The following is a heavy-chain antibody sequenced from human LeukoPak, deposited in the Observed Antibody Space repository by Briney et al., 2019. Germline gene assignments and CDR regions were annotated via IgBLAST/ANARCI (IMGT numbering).Heavy chain of an antibody. CDR1: GCSFTSYW. V-gene: IGHV5-51*01. J-gene: IGHJ6*02. Sequence: GAALQIFFKGSGCSFTSYWIGWGRRMPGEGGEGRGVIYHGDSDTRYSPSFQGQVTISADKSISTPYLQLSSLKASDTAMYYCARWANSDGQAGMDVWGQGTTVTVSS. CDR3: ARWANSDGQAGMDV. CDR2: IYHGDSDT. D-gene: IGHD4-23*01.